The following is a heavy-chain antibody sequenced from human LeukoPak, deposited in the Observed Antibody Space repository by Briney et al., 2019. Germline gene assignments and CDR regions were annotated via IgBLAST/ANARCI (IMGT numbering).Heavy chain of an antibody. CDR3: ARDQPQRVVAYFDAFDI. V-gene: IGHV3-23*01. CDR1: GFTFSSYA. D-gene: IGHD2-15*01. Sequence: GGSLRLSCAASGFTFSSYAMSWVRQAPGKGLEWVSAISGSGGSTYYADSVKGRFTISRDNAKNSLYLQMNSLRAEDTAVYYCARDQPQRVVAYFDAFDIWGQGTMVTVSS. J-gene: IGHJ3*02. CDR2: ISGSGGST.